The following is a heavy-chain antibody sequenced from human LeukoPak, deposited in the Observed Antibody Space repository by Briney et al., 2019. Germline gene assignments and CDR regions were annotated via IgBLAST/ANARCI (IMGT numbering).Heavy chain of an antibody. J-gene: IGHJ4*02. Sequence: GGSLRLSCVASGFTVSSNYMGWVRQAPGKGLEWVSVVYGGGNTYYADSVKGRFTVSRDNSRNTLYLQMNSLIAEDTAMYYCARAQMAAAGPFDYWGLGTLVTVSS. CDR2: VYGGGNT. CDR1: GFTVSSNY. CDR3: ARAQMAAAGPFDY. V-gene: IGHV3-66*01. D-gene: IGHD6-13*01.